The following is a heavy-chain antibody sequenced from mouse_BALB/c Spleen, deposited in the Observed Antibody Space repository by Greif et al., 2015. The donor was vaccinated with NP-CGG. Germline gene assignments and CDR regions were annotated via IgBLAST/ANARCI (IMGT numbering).Heavy chain of an antibody. V-gene: IGHV1-7*01. Sequence: QVQLQQSGAELAKPGASVKMSCKASGYTFTSYWMHWVKQRPGQGLEWIGYINPSTGYTEYNQKFKDKATLTADKSSSTAYMQLSSLTSEDSAVYYCAPFITTVVANDYWGQGTTLTVSS. D-gene: IGHD1-1*01. J-gene: IGHJ2*01. CDR3: APFITTVVANDY. CDR1: GYTFTSYW. CDR2: INPSTGYT.